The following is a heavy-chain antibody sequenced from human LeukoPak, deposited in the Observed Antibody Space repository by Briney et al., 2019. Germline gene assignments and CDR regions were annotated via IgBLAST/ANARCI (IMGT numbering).Heavy chain of an antibody. D-gene: IGHD3-9*01. CDR2: IYTSGST. CDR1: GGSISSYY. Sequence: PSETLSLTCTVSGGSISSYYWSWIRQPAGKGLEWIGRIYTSGSTNYNPSLKSRVTMSVDTSKNQFSLKLSSVTAADTAVYYCARDRQAGYYIVPLDYWGQGTLVTVSS. CDR3: ARDRQAGYYIVPLDY. V-gene: IGHV4-4*07. J-gene: IGHJ4*02.